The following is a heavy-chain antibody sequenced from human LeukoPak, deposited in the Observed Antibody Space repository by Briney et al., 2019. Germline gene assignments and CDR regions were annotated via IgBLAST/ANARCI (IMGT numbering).Heavy chain of an antibody. CDR1: GFTFSKYD. D-gene: IGHD3-10*02. V-gene: IGHV3-48*03. Sequence: GGSLRLSCAASGFTFSKYDMHWVRQAPGKGLEGVSYISSSGSTIYYADSVKGRFTISRDNAKNSLYLQMNSLRAEDTAVYYCAELGITMIGGVWGKGTTVTISS. J-gene: IGHJ6*04. CDR3: AELGITMIGGV. CDR2: ISSSGSTI.